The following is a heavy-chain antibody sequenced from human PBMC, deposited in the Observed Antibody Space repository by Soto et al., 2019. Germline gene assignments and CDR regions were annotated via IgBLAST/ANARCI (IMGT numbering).Heavy chain of an antibody. CDR2: ISPGDSHT. V-gene: IGHV5-51*01. J-gene: IGHJ4*02. Sequence: PGESLKISCKGSGYNFINYWIAWVRQMPGRGLEWMGIISPGDSHTKYSPSLQGQVTISADKSISTAYLQWSSLKASDTAMYYCATSRDYYDTSDYWGQGTLVTVSS. CDR3: ATSRDYYDTSDY. CDR1: GYNFINYW. D-gene: IGHD3-22*01.